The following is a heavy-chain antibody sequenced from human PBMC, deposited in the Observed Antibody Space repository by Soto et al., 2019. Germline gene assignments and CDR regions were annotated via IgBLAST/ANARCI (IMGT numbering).Heavy chain of an antibody. D-gene: IGHD3-22*01. V-gene: IGHV3-72*01. CDR3: VRNTSFYESSVYTRFFDY. J-gene: IGHJ4*02. Sequence: PGGSLRLSCTGSGFTFSDNYIDWVRQAPGKGLGWVGRSRDKAQGYSTIYAASVKGRFTTSRDEAKSSVYLQMNSLKTEDTAIYYSVRNTSFYESSVYTRFFDYWGQGTLVTVSS. CDR1: GFTFSDNY. CDR2: SRDKAQGYST.